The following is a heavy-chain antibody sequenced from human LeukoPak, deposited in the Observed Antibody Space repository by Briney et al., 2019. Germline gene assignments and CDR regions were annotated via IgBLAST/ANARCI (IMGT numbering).Heavy chain of an antibody. V-gene: IGHV4-59*01. CDR2: IYYSGST. Sequence: TSETLSLACTVSGGSITSYYWHSIPQPPGKGLEWIGYIYYSGSTNYNPSLKSRVTISVDTSRKQFSLKLHSVSAADTAVYYCARDRGRATWFDPWGQGTVVTVSS. CDR1: GGSITSYY. J-gene: IGHJ5*02. D-gene: IGHD3-10*01. CDR3: ARDRGRATWFDP.